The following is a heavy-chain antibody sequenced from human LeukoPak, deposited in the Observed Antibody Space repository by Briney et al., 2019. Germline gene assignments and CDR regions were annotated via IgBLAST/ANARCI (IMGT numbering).Heavy chain of an antibody. V-gene: IGHV3-23*01. CDR3: AKDPYDSYFDY. J-gene: IGHJ4*02. Sequence: GGSLRLSCAASGFTFSSYAMSWVRQAPGKGLECVSAISGSGGSTYYADSVKGGFNISRDNYKNTLYLQMNSLRAEDTAVYYCAKDPYDSYFDYWGQGTLVTVSS. CDR1: GFTFSSYA. CDR2: ISGSGGST. D-gene: IGHD3-22*01.